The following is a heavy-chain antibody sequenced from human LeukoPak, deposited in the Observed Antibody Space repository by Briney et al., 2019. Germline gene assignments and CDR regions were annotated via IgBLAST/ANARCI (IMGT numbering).Heavy chain of an antibody. Sequence: ASVKVSCKASGYTFTSYDINWVRQATGQGFEWMGWMNPNSGNTGYAQKFQGRVTMTRNTSISTAYMELSSLRSEDTAVYYCAGRQHVVAVTATRGSFDMWGQGTMVTVSS. CDR3: AGRQHVVAVTATRGSFDM. CDR2: MNPNSGNT. J-gene: IGHJ3*02. D-gene: IGHD2-21*02. V-gene: IGHV1-8*01. CDR1: GYTFTSYD.